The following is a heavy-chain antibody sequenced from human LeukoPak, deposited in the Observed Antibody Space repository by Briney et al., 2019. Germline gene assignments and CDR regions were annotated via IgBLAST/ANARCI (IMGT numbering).Heavy chain of an antibody. CDR2: ISGYNGNI. CDR1: GYTFTSYG. J-gene: IGHJ6*02. Sequence: ASVKVSCKASGYTFTSYGISWVRQAPGQGLEGMGWISGYNGNINYAQKFQGRVTMTTDTSTSTAYMELRSLRSDDTAVYYCARESRGYRYGYYYYYDMDVWGQGTTVTVSS. V-gene: IGHV1-18*01. D-gene: IGHD5-18*01. CDR3: ARESRGYRYGYYYYYDMDV.